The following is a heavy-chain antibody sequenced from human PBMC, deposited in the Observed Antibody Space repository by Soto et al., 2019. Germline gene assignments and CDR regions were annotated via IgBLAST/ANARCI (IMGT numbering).Heavy chain of an antibody. J-gene: IGHJ2*01. V-gene: IGHV4-30-2*01. CDR2: IYHSGST. D-gene: IGHD6-6*01. CDR1: GGSISSGGYS. CDR3: ARGAFEYSSSSRYLYRYFDH. Sequence: SETLSLTCAVSGGSISSGGYSWGWVRPPPGKGLEWIGYIYHSGSTYYNPSRKSRVTISVDRSKNQFLLKLSTVTAADTAVYSCARGAFEYSSSSRYLYRYFDHWGRGTLVTVSS.